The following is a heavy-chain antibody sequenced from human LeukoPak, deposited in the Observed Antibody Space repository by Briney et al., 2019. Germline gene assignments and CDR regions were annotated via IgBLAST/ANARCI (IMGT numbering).Heavy chain of an antibody. Sequence: GGSLRLSCAASGFTCSSYAMSWVRQAPGKGLEWVSAISGSGGSTYYADSVKGRFTISRDNSKNTLYLQMNSLRAEDTAVYYCAKDSVAVPAARGFGSRRVFDYWGQGTLVTVSS. CDR1: GFTCSSYA. CDR3: AKDSVAVPAARGFGSRRVFDY. J-gene: IGHJ4*02. D-gene: IGHD2-2*01. CDR2: ISGSGGST. V-gene: IGHV3-23*01.